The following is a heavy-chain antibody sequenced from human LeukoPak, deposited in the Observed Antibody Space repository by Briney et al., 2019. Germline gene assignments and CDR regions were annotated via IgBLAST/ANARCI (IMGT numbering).Heavy chain of an antibody. J-gene: IGHJ4*02. D-gene: IGHD1-26*01. Sequence: GGSLRLSCAASGFTFSRYGMHWVRQAPGKGLEWVAVIWHDGSYEYYADSVKGRFTISRDSSKNTLYLRMNSLRAEDTAVYYCAKDGVGATSLDCWGQGTLVTVSS. CDR1: GFTFSRYG. CDR3: AKDGVGATSLDC. V-gene: IGHV3-33*06. CDR2: IWHDGSYE.